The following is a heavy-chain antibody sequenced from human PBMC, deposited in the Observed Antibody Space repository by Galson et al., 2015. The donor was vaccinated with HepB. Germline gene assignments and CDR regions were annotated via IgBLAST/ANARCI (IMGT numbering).Heavy chain of an antibody. D-gene: IGHD3-22*01. CDR2: IDWDDDK. V-gene: IGHV2-70*11. CDR1: GFSLTTSGMC. J-gene: IGHJ4*02. Sequence: PALVKPTQTLTLTCTFSGFSLTTSGMCVSWIRQPPGKALEWLARIDWDDDKYYSTSLETRLAISKDTSKNQVVLTVTNMDPVDTATYHCARTQLDGSGYMSYYFDYWGQGTLVTVSS. CDR3: ARTQLDGSGYMSYYFDY.